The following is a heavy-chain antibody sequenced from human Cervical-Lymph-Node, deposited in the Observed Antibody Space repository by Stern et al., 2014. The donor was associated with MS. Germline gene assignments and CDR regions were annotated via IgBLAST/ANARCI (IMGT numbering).Heavy chain of an antibody. CDR2: INPKSGAT. Sequence: VQLVQSGTEVKKPGASVRVSCKTSGYTFVAYFLYWVRQAPGQGPEWMARINPKSGATDYAEKCQGRVTLTKDTSLNPTYMEVSRLTSDDTAMYYCARGPKFGAFDVWGQGTIVSVSA. D-gene: IGHD3-3*01. CDR3: ARGPKFGAFDV. V-gene: IGHV1-2*06. J-gene: IGHJ3*01. CDR1: GYTFVAYF.